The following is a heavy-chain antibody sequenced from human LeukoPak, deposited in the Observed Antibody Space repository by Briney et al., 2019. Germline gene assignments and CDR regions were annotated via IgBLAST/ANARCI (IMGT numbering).Heavy chain of an antibody. D-gene: IGHD4-17*01. CDR1: LYTFTSYA. CDR2: INAVTGNT. J-gene: IGHJ3*02. V-gene: IGHV1-3*03. CDR3: ARGRYRVLFSHDYGDRWDAFDI. Sequence: SVKVSYKAFLYTFTSYAIHWGRQAPGQRVVWVGWINAVTGNTKYAQQFQRRVTITRDTSASTAYMELSRLRSEDMAVYYCARGRYRVLFSHDYGDRWDAFDIWGQGTMVTVSS.